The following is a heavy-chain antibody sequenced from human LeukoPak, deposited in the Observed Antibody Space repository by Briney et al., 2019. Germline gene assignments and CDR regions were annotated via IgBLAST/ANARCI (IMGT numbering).Heavy chain of an antibody. V-gene: IGHV1-2*02. J-gene: IGHJ4*02. CDR3: ARGSVSAGYLPSDY. CDR2: TNPNSGGT. CDR1: GYTFTSYG. Sequence: ASVKVSCKASGYTFTSYGISWVRQAPGQGREWMGWTNPNSGGTNYAQKFQGRVAMTRDTSIRTAYMELSRLRSDDTAVYYCARGSVSAGYLPSDYWGQGTLVTVSS. D-gene: IGHD3-9*01.